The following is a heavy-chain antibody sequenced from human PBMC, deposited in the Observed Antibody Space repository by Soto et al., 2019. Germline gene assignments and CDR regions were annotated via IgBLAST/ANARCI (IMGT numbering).Heavy chain of an antibody. CDR3: ARNWNLALVPAAYFDS. CDR1: NFSVLTSIYY. CDR2: VYYTGTT. Sequence: SEPLSLTCTVSNFSVLTSIYYWARIRRPPGKGLEWVGIVYYTGTTYYTPSLQSRVTISIDTSKNQFALNLNSVTAADTAVYYCARNWNLALVPAAYFDSWGQGTLVTVS. V-gene: IGHV4-39*01. J-gene: IGHJ4*02. D-gene: IGHD2-2*01.